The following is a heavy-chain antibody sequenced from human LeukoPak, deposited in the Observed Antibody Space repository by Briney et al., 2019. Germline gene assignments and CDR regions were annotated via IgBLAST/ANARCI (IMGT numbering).Heavy chain of an antibody. J-gene: IGHJ6*03. CDR3: ARVALGECSGGSCYSGYYYMDV. Sequence: PSETLSLTCSVSGGSISSSSYYWGWIRQPPGKGLEWIGSIYYSGSTYYNSSLRSRVTISVDTSKNQFSLKLSSATAADTAVYYCARVALGECSGGSCYSGYYYMDVWGKGTTVTVSS. V-gene: IGHV4-39*01. CDR2: IYYSGST. D-gene: IGHD2-15*01. CDR1: GGSISSSSYY.